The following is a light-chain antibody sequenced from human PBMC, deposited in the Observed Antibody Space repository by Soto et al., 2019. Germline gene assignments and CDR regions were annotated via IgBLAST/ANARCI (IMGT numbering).Light chain of an antibody. Sequence: EIVLTQSPGTLSLSPGERGTLSCRASQSVTSNSVAWYQQKPDQAPRLLIYGASSRVAGIPDRFRGAGSGTDFTLTISRLEPEDFAVYVCQQYGSSPPTFGQGTKVDVK. CDR1: QSVTSNS. CDR3: QQYGSSPPT. CDR2: GAS. J-gene: IGKJ1*01. V-gene: IGKV3-20*01.